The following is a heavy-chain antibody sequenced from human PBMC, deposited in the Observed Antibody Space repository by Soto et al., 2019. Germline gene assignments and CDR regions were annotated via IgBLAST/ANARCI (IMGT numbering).Heavy chain of an antibody. CDR2: INFRENS. CDR3: GRVVIDVVAHPLVRFDP. D-gene: IGHD2-15*01. CDR1: GGSFSPYY. J-gene: IGHJ5*02. V-gene: IGHV4-34*01. Sequence: QVRLQQWGAGLLQPSETLSLTCAVYGGSFSPYYWAWIRQAPGKGLEWFWEINFRENSIFSPSLKNRLTLSVDPSKNQFSLRLNSVTAADTAVYYCGRVVIDVVAHPLVRFDPWGQGTLVTVSS.